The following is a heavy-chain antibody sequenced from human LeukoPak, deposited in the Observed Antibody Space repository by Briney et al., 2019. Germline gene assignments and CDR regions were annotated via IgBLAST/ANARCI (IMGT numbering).Heavy chain of an antibody. Sequence: DPGGSLRLSCAASGFTFSSYGMHWVRQAPGKGLEWVAVIWYDGSNKYYADSVKGRFTISRDNSKNTLYLQMNRLRAEDTAVYSCARDLAAAGRGAFDYWGKGTLVTVS. CDR1: GFTFSSYG. CDR2: IWYDGSNK. J-gene: IGHJ4*02. V-gene: IGHV3-33*01. D-gene: IGHD6-13*01. CDR3: ARDLAAAGRGAFDY.